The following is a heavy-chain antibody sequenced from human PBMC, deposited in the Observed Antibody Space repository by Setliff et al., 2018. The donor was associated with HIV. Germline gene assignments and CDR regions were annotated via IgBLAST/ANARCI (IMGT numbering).Heavy chain of an antibody. D-gene: IGHD3-22*01. CDR1: GFSFSRYT. CDR3: ARGDSFVYSYVYPDY. J-gene: IGHJ4*02. Sequence: GGSLRLSCVASGFSFSRYTMMRVRQAPGKGLEWVSSITSNLNYIYADSVKGRFTISRDNTKNSLYLQMNSLRAEDTAVYYCARGDSFVYSYVYPDYWGQGTLVTVSS. CDR2: ITSNLNYI. V-gene: IGHV3-21*01.